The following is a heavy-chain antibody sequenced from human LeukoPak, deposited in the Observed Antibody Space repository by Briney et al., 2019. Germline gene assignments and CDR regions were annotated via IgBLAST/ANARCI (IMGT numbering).Heavy chain of an antibody. J-gene: IGHJ4*02. CDR2: IYSGGST. CDR1: RFTFSSYA. V-gene: IGHV3-23*03. Sequence: GGSLRLSCAASRFTFSSYAMSWVRQAPGKGLEWVSVIYSGGSTYYADSVKGRFTISRDNSKNTLYLQMNSLRAEDTAVYYCAKSPPEGASTDYWGQGTLVTVSS. D-gene: IGHD3-16*01. CDR3: AKSPPEGASTDY.